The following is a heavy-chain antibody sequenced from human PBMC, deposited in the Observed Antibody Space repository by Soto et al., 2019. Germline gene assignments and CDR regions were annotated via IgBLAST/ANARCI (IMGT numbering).Heavy chain of an antibody. CDR3: ARSGLLYSTTYYDGAFDM. V-gene: IGHV3-23*01. CDR2: IGGNGDST. D-gene: IGHD1-26*01. CDR1: GFTFSNYV. J-gene: IGHJ3*02. Sequence: EVQLLESGGDLVQPGGSLRVSCAASGFTFSNYVMNWVRQAPGKVLEWVSSIGGNGDSTYYTDFVKGRFTISRDNSKKTLDLQMVILRAEDTAVYYCARSGLLYSTTYYDGAFDMWGQGTVFTVSS.